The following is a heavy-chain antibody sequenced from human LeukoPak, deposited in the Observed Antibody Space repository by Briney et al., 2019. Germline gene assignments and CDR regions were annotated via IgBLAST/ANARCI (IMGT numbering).Heavy chain of an antibody. CDR1: GFTFSSYA. CDR3: ARGRDLGSTSCYKY. D-gene: IGHD2-2*02. Sequence: PGGSLRLSCAASGFTFSSYAMHWVRQAPGKGLEWVAVISYDGSNKYYADSVKGRFTISRDNAKNSLYLQMNSLRAEDTAVYYCARGRDLGSTSCYKYWGQGTLVTVSS. CDR2: ISYDGSNK. J-gene: IGHJ4*02. V-gene: IGHV3-30*04.